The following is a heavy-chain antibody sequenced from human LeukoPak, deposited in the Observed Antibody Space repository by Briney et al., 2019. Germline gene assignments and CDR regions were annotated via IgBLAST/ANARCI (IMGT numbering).Heavy chain of an antibody. CDR2: IIPIFGTA. Sequence: SVKVSCKASGGTFSSYAISWVRQDPGQGLEWMGGIIPIFGTANYAQKFQGRVTITADESTSTAYMELSSLRSEDTAVYYCARDAASGVGASYYYYGMDVWGQGTTVTVSS. J-gene: IGHJ6*02. CDR3: ARDAASGVGASYYYYGMDV. CDR1: GGTFSSYA. V-gene: IGHV1-69*13. D-gene: IGHD1-26*01.